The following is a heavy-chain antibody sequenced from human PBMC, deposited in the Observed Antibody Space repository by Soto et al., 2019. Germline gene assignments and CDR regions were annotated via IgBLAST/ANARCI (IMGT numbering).Heavy chain of an antibody. D-gene: IGHD2-15*01. J-gene: IGHJ5*02. CDR3: ARVSHPAGGWFDP. V-gene: IGHV1-69*10. CDR1: GGTFSTTA. CDR2: IVPIFGIP. Sequence: GASVKVSCKASGGTFSTTAITWVRQAPGQGLEWMGGIVPIFGIPNYAQKFQGRLAITADKSTNTAYMELISLRSEDTAVYYCARVSHPAGGWFDPWCLGTLVTVSS.